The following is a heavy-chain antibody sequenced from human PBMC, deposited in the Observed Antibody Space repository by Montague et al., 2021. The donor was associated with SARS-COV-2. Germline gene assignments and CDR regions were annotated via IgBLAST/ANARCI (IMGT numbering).Heavy chain of an antibody. CDR3: AREPKPVGYSYGYTFFEY. CDR1: GFTFSSYA. D-gene: IGHD5-18*01. V-gene: IGHV3-30*03. Sequence: SLRLSCAASGFTFSSYALHWVRQAPGKGPEWVAVISYNGRKTQYGDSVKGRAAISRDNSKNTLYLQVNSLRTDDTSVYYCAREPKPVGYSYGYTFFEYWGQGSLVTVSS. J-gene: IGHJ4*02. CDR2: ISYNGRKT.